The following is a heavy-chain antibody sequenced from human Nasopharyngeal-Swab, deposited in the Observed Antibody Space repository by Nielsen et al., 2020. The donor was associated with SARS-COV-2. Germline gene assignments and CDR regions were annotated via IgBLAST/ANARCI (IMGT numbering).Heavy chain of an antibody. J-gene: IGHJ4*02. Sequence: GESLKISCAASGFTFSSYAMSWVRQAPGKGLEWVSAISGSGGSTYYADSVKGRFTISRDNSKNTLYLQMNSLRAEDTAVYYCAKRGLKAYYVWGSYDYWGQGTLVTVSS. D-gene: IGHD3-16*01. CDR1: GFTFSSYA. CDR3: AKRGLKAYYVWGSYDY. V-gene: IGHV3-23*01. CDR2: ISGSGGST.